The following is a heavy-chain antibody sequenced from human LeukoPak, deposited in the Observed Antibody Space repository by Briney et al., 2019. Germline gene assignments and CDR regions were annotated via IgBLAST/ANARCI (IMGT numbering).Heavy chain of an antibody. Sequence: GGSLRLSCAASGFTFSSYAMSWVRQAPGKGLEWVSAISGSGGSTYYADSVKGRFTISRDNSKNTLYLQMNSLRAEDTAVYYCAKDIPQNGGFLEWLSDDYYFDYWGQGTLVTVSS. J-gene: IGHJ4*02. CDR1: GFTFSSYA. V-gene: IGHV3-23*01. D-gene: IGHD3-3*01. CDR3: AKDIPQNGGFLEWLSDDYYFDY. CDR2: ISGSGGST.